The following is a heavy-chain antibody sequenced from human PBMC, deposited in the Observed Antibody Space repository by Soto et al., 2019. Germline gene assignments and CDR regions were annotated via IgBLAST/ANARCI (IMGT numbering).Heavy chain of an antibody. CDR2: INAGNGNT. CDR3: ASAPGGISPFIYY. V-gene: IGHV1-3*01. CDR1: GYTFISYA. Sequence: GASVKVSCKASGYTFISYAMHWVRQAPGQRLEWMAWINAGNGNTKYSQKFQGRVTINRDTSASTAYMELSSLRSEDTAVYYCASAPGGISPFIYYWGLGILVAVSS. J-gene: IGHJ4*02. D-gene: IGHD2-15*01.